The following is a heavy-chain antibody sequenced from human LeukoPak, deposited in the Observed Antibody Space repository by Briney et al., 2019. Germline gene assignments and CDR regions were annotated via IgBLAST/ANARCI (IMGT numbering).Heavy chain of an antibody. D-gene: IGHD3-22*01. V-gene: IGHV1-2*02. CDR3: ARSTMIVVVISHYYGMDV. J-gene: IGHJ6*02. CDR2: INPNSGGT. Sequence: ASVKVSCKASGYTFTGYYMHWVRQAPGQGVEWMGWINPNSGGTNYAQKFQGRVTMTRDTSISTAYMELSRLRSDDTAVYYCARSTMIVVVISHYYGMDVWGQGTTVTVSS. CDR1: GYTFTGYY.